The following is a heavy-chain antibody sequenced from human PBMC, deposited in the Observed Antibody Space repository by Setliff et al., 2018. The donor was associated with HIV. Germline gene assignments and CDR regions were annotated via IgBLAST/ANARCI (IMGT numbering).Heavy chain of an antibody. Sequence: GGSLRLSCAASGFTFSYYGMHWVRQAPGKGLEWVAVTWSDGNKRYYADSVKGRFTISRDNSKNTVYLQMDSLGAEDTAVYYCARDDDATSHYSRFDYWGQGTPVTDSS. CDR3: ARDDDATSHYSRFDY. CDR2: TWSDGNKR. J-gene: IGHJ4*02. V-gene: IGHV3-33*01. CDR1: GFTFSYYG. D-gene: IGHD1-26*01.